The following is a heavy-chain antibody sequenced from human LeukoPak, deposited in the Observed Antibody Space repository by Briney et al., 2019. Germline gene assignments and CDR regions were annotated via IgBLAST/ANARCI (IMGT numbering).Heavy chain of an antibody. CDR2: ISYDGSNK. CDR3: ARQDSGSPPGDY. Sequence: GSLRLSCAASGFTFSSYAMRWVRQAPGKGLEWVAVISYDGSNKYYADSVKGRFTISRDNSKNTLYLQMNSLRAEDTAVYYCARQDSGSPPGDYWGQGTLVTVSS. D-gene: IGHD1-26*01. CDR1: GFTFSSYA. J-gene: IGHJ4*02. V-gene: IGHV3-30*04.